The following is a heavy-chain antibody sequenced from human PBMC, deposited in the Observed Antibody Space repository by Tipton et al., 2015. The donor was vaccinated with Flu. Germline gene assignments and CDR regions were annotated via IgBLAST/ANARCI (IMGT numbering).Heavy chain of an antibody. V-gene: IGHV1-18*01. Sequence: QVQLVQSGAEVKKPGTSVKVSCRASGYTFTNFGISWVRQAPGQGLEWMGWINAYNGNADYGQKVKGRGTMTTDTSTSTAYMELRSLRFDDTTVYYCARRMGDSSGSLWESWGQGTPITVTS. CDR2: INAYNGNA. CDR3: ARRMGDSSGSLWES. D-gene: IGHD3-22*01. CDR1: GYTFTNFG. J-gene: IGHJ5*02.